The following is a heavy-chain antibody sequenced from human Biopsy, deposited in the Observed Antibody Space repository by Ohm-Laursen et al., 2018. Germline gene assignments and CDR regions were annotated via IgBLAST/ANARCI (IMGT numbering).Heavy chain of an antibody. CDR3: ARDSSRRAREGGMDV. V-gene: IGHV3-30*03. CDR1: GFTFSNSG. D-gene: IGHD6-6*01. J-gene: IGHJ6*02. Sequence: SLRLSCAASGFTFSNSGMHWVRQAPGTGLEWVAAISYDGSKTDYGDSVKGRLNISRDNSKNTLDLQMSSLRVEDTAVYYCARDSSRRAREGGMDVWGQGTTVTVSS. CDR2: ISYDGSKT.